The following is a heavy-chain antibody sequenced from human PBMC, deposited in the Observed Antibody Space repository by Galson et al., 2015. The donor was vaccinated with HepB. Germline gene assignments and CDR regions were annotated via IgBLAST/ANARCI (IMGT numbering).Heavy chain of an antibody. V-gene: IGHV3-30-3*01. J-gene: IGHJ4*02. CDR3: ARESESFDY. CDR1: GFTFSSYA. CDR2: ILYDGSNK. Sequence: LRLSCAASGFTFSSYAMHWVRQAPGKGLEWVAVILYDGSNKYYADSVRGRFTISRDNSKNTLYLQMNSLRAEDTAVYYCARESESFDYWGQGTLVTVSS.